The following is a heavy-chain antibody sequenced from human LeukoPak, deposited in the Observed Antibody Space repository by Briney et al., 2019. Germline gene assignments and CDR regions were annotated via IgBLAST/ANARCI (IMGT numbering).Heavy chain of an antibody. V-gene: IGHV3-74*03. J-gene: IGHJ4*02. Sequence: GGSLRLSCAASGFTFSNYWIHWVRHAPGKGLVWVSHIDNAGSITTYADSVKGRFTISRDNAENTLYLQMNSLRVEDTAVYYCVRSAFHAGSGNYYDYWGQGTLVTVSS. CDR1: GFTFSNYW. D-gene: IGHD3-22*01. CDR2: IDNAGSIT. CDR3: VRSAFHAGSGNYYDY.